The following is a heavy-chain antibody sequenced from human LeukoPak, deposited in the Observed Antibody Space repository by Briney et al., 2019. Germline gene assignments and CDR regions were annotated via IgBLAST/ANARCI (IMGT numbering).Heavy chain of an antibody. Sequence: GSSVTVSCKASGYTFTSYGISWVRQAPGQGREWMGWISAYNGNKNYAQKLQGRVTMTTDTSTSTADMELRSLRSDDTAVYYCARLRPEYQLLAYYYYYYMDVWGKGTTVTVSS. CDR3: ARLRPEYQLLAYYYYYYMDV. CDR1: GYTFTSYG. V-gene: IGHV1-18*01. D-gene: IGHD2-2*01. CDR2: ISAYNGNK. J-gene: IGHJ6*03.